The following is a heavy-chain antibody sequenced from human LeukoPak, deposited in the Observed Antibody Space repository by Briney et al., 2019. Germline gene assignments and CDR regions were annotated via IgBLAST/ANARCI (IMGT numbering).Heavy chain of an antibody. J-gene: IGHJ3*02. CDR1: GYTFTGYY. Sequence: ASVKVSCKASGYTFTGYYMHWVRQAPGQGLEWMGWINPNSGDTNYAQKFQGRVTMTRDTSISTAYMELSRLRSDDTAVYYCARGGVRDYGDYRDVFDIWGQGTMVTVSS. CDR2: INPNSGDT. CDR3: ARGGVRDYGDYRDVFDI. V-gene: IGHV1-2*02. D-gene: IGHD4-17*01.